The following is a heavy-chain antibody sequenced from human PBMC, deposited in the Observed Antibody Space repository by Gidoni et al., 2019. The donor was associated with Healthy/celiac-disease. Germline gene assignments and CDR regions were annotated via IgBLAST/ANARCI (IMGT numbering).Heavy chain of an antibody. CDR1: GFTFSSYA. D-gene: IGHD4-17*01. J-gene: IGHJ3*02. V-gene: IGHV3-23*01. CDR3: AKFTVRRGDAFDI. Sequence: EVQLLESGGGLVQPGGSLRLSCAASGFTFSSYAMSWVRQAPGKGLEWVSAISGSGGSTYYADAVKGRFTISRDNSKNTLYLQMNSLRAEDTAVYYCAKFTVRRGDAFDIWGQGTMVTVSS. CDR2: ISGSGGST.